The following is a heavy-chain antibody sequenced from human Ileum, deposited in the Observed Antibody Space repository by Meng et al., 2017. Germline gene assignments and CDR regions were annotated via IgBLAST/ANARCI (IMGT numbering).Heavy chain of an antibody. CDR3: ARTAGYSAYADY. V-gene: IGHV3-30*04. Sequence: GESLKISCTASGFTFSKYSMHWVRQAPGKGLEWVAIVSFDGHRKYYADSLKGRFTISRDNSKNTLDLQVNSLSADDTAVYYCARTAGYSAYADYWGQGTLVTVSS. CDR1: GFTFSKYS. CDR2: VSFDGHRK. D-gene: IGHD5-12*01. J-gene: IGHJ4*02.